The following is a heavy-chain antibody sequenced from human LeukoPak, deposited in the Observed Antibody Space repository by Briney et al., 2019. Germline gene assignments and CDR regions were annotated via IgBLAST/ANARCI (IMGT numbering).Heavy chain of an antibody. D-gene: IGHD5-24*01. J-gene: IGHJ4*02. CDR2: IYPGDSAT. CDR1: GYSFTSYW. Sequence: GESLQISCKGSGYSFTSYWIGWVRQVSRKGLEWMGIIYPGDSATRYSPSFQGQVTFSADKSINTAYLQWSTLKASDTAMFYCARPRGPQEITTITYWGQGTLVTVSS. V-gene: IGHV5-51*01. CDR3: ARPRGPQEITTITY.